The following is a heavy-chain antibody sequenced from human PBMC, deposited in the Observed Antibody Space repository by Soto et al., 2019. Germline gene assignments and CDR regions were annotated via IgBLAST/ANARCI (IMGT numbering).Heavy chain of an antibody. CDR2: IYYSGST. D-gene: IGHD7-27*01. CDR1: GGSIRSYY. J-gene: IGHJ4*02. V-gene: IGHV4-59*01. CDR3: ARTVMPVGNLAAFDH. Sequence: LSLTCTVSGGSIRSYYWSWIRQPPGKGLEWIGYIYYSGSTNYNPSLKSRVTISVDTSKNQFSLKLSSVTAADTAVYFCARTVMPVGNLAAFDHWGQGVLVTVSS.